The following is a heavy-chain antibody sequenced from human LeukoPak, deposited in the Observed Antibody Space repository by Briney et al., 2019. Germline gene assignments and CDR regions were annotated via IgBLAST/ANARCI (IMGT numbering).Heavy chain of an antibody. V-gene: IGHV1-2*02. CDR1: GYTFTGYY. CDR2: INPNSGGT. Sequence: ASVKVSCEASGYTFTGYYMHWVRQAPGQGLEWMGWINPNSGGTNYTQKFQGRVTLTRDASISTAYMELSRLRSDDTAIYYCASQTIFGVQWTYYYGMDVWGQGTTVTVSS. CDR3: ASQTIFGVQWTYYYGMDV. J-gene: IGHJ6*02. D-gene: IGHD3-3*01.